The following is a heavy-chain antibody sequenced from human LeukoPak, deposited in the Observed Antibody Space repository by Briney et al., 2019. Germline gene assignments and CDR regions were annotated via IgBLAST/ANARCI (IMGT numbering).Heavy chain of an antibody. J-gene: IGHJ3*02. CDR2: ISWNSGSI. V-gene: IGHV3-9*01. D-gene: IGHD4-17*01. Sequence: GGSLRLSCAASGFTFDDYAMHWVRQAPGKGLEWVSGISWNSGSIGYADSVKGRFTISRDNAKNSLHLQMNSLRAEDTALYYCARLWDYGDFQNAFDIWGQGTTVTVSS. CDR3: ARLWDYGDFQNAFDI. CDR1: GFTFDDYA.